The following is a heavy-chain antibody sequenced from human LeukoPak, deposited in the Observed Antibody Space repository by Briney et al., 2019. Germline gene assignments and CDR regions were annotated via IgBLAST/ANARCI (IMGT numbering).Heavy chain of an antibody. J-gene: IGHJ6*02. D-gene: IGHD6-19*01. V-gene: IGHV3-30*02. CDR3: ARDHRVAVAGPNYYYYYGMDV. CDR2: IRYDGSNK. Sequence: PGGSLRLSCAASGFTFSSYGMHWVRQAPGKGLEWVAFIRYDGSNKYYADSVKGRFTISRDNSKNTLYLQMNSLRAEDTAVYYCARDHRVAVAGPNYYYYYGMDVWGQGTTVTVSS. CDR1: GFTFSSYG.